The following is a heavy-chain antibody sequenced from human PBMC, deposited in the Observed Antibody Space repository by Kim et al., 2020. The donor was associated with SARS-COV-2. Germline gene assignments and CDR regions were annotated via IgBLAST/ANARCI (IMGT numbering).Heavy chain of an antibody. CDR3: ARYSGSAFDI. Sequence: AKYADSVKGRFTISRDSAKNTLYLQMNNLRPEDAAVYYCARYSGSAFDIWGQGTMVSVSS. V-gene: IGHV3-74*01. CDR2: A. J-gene: IGHJ3*02. D-gene: IGHD1-26*01.